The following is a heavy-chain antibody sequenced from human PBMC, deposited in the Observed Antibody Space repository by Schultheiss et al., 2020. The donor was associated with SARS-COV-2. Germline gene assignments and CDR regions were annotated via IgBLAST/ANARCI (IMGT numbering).Heavy chain of an antibody. J-gene: IGHJ4*02. V-gene: IGHV4-59*01. Sequence: SETLSLTCTVSGGSISSYYWSWIRQPPGKGLEWIGYIYYCGSTNYNPSLKSRVTISVDTSKNQFSLKLSSVTAADTAVYYCARVGGSSSWTYFDYWGQGTLVTVSS. D-gene: IGHD6-13*01. CDR3: ARVGGSSSWTYFDY. CDR2: IYYCGST. CDR1: GGSISSYY.